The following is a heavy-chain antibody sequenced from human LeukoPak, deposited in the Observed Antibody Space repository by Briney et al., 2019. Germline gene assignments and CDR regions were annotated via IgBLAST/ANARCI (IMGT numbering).Heavy chain of an antibody. CDR2: ISAYNGNT. CDR1: GYTFTSYG. CDR3: ARESDIVVVPAASEYYFDY. V-gene: IGHV1-18*01. J-gene: IGHJ4*02. D-gene: IGHD2-2*01. Sequence: ASVKVSCKASGYTFTSYGISWVRQAPGQGLEWMGWISAYNGNTNYAQKLQGRVTMTTDTSTSTAYMELRSLRSDDTAVYYCARESDIVVVPAASEYYFDYWGQGTLVTVSS.